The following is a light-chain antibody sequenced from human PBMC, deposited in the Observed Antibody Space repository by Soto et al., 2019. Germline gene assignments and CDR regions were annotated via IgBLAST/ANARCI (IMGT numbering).Light chain of an antibody. Sequence: QSVLTQPASVSGSPGQSITISCTGTSSDVGGYNYVSWYQQHPGKAPKLMIHDVSDRPSGVSSRFSGSKSANTASLTISGLQAEDEAAYYCSSYTSTGTRVFGGGTKLTVL. CDR3: SSYTSTGTRV. J-gene: IGLJ3*02. CDR2: DVS. CDR1: SSDVGGYNY. V-gene: IGLV2-14*01.